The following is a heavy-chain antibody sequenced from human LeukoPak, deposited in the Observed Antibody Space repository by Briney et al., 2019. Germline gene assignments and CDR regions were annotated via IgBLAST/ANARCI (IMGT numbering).Heavy chain of an antibody. CDR3: AKDRGIAVAIRHY. CDR2: ISGSGGST. Sequence: GGSLRLSCAAPGFTFSSYAMSWVRQAPGKGLEWVSAISGSGGSTYYADSVKGRFTISRDNSKNTLYLQMNSLRAEDTAVYYCAKDRGIAVAIRHYWGQGTLVTVSS. D-gene: IGHD6-19*01. J-gene: IGHJ4*02. CDR1: GFTFSSYA. V-gene: IGHV3-23*01.